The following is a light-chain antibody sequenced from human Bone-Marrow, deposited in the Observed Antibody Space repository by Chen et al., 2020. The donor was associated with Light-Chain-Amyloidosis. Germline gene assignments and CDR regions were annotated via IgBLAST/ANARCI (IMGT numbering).Light chain of an antibody. V-gene: IGKV3-20*01. CDR1: QSFSSSY. CDR2: DAS. J-gene: IGKJ5*01. CDR3: QQYGTSPPSIT. Sequence: EIVLTQSPGTLSLSPGERATLSCRASQSFSSSYLAWYQQKPGLAPRLLIYDASTRATDIPDRFSGSGSGTDFTLTISRLEPEDFAVYYCQQYGTSPPSITFGQGTRLEIK.